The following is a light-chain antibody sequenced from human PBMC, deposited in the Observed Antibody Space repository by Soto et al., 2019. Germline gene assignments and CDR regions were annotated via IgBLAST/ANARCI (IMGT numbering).Light chain of an antibody. J-gene: IGKJ5*01. CDR2: AAS. V-gene: IGKV3D-20*01. Sequence: EIVLTQSPATLSLSPGERATLSCGASQSVSSSYLAWYQQKPGLAPRLLIYAASSRATGIPDRFSGSGSGTDFTLTISRLEPEDFEVYYCQQYGSSPITFGQGTRLEI. CDR1: QSVSSSY. CDR3: QQYGSSPIT.